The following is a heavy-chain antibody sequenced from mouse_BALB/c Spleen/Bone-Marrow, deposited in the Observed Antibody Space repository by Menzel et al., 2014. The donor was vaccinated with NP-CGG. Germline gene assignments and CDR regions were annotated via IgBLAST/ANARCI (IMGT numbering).Heavy chain of an antibody. D-gene: IGHD2-13*01. J-gene: IGHJ4*01. Sequence: SGAELVKPGTSVKLSCKPSGYTFTSYWMHWVKQRPGQGLERIGEINPSNGRANYNEKFKNKATLTVDKSSSTAYMQLSSLTSEDSAVYFCARTYGDSPYFYGMNYWGQGTSVTVSS. CDR3: ARTYGDSPYFYGMNY. CDR1: GYTFTSYW. V-gene: IGHV1S81*02. CDR2: INPSNGRA.